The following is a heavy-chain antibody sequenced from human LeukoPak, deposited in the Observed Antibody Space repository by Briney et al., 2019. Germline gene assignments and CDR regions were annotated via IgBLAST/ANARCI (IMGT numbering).Heavy chain of an antibody. CDR2: TNPISGYT. D-gene: IGHD6-13*01. CDR3: ARGNRLYSSSWSSLAFDI. J-gene: IGHJ3*02. Sequence: ASVKVSCKASGYTFTSYDINWVRQATGQGLEWMGWTNPISGYTGSAQKFQGRVTTTRNTSISTAYIEMSSLRSEDPAVYYCARGNRLYSSSWSSLAFDIWGQGTMVTVSS. V-gene: IGHV1-8*01. CDR1: GYTFTSYD.